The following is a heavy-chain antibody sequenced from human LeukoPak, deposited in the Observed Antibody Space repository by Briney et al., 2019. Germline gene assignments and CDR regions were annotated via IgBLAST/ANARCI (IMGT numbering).Heavy chain of an antibody. CDR3: AKAASISRYCPDGVCYDFDY. J-gene: IGHJ4*02. D-gene: IGHD2-8*01. CDR2: INSNGGST. Sequence: GGSLRLSCAASGFTFSSYSMHWVRQAPGKGLEYVSAINSNGGSTNYANSVKGRFTISRDNSKNTLYLQMNSLRAEDTAIYYCAKAASISRYCPDGVCYDFDYWGQGTLVTVSS. V-gene: IGHV3-64*01. CDR1: GFTFSSYS.